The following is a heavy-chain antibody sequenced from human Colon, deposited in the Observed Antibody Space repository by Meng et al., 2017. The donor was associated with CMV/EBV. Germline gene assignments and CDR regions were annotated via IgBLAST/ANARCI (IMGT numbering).Heavy chain of an antibody. CDR3: ASPYGSGSYRAARYYGMDV. V-gene: IGHV1-2*02. CDR1: GSTLTGYY. CDR2: VSPKSGAT. Sequence: ASVKVSCKASGSTLTGYYMHWVRQAPGQGLEWMGWVSPKSGATNYAQKFQGRITVTWDTSISTAYIELSRLRSDDTAVYYCASPYGSGSYRAARYYGMDVWGQGTTVTVS. J-gene: IGHJ6*02. D-gene: IGHD3-10*01.